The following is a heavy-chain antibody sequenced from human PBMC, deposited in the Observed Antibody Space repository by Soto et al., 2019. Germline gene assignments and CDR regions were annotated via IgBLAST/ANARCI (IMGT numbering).Heavy chain of an antibody. CDR3: ATYGSGSYKPTTFDY. Sequence: QVQLQESGPRLVKPSQTLSLTCTVSGGSISSGGYYWSWIRQHPGKGLEWIGYIFYSGSTYYNPSLKSRVTISVDTSKYQCALKLSSVTAADTAVYYCATYGSGSYKPTTFDYWGQGTLVTVSS. D-gene: IGHD3-10*01. CDR2: IFYSGST. V-gene: IGHV4-31*03. CDR1: GGSISSGGYY. J-gene: IGHJ4*02.